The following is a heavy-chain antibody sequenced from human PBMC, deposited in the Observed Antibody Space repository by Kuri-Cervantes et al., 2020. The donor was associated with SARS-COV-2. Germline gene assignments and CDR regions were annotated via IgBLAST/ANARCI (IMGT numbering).Heavy chain of an antibody. Sequence: GGSLRLSCAASGFNFSRTDMHWVRQAPGKGLEWVAVISYDGKKKKCIGSGKGRFTISRDNSQNTVYLRMTNLRSEDTAMYYCAKDHSGVHDFWGQGTLVTVSS. CDR3: AKDHSGVHDF. CDR2: ISYDGKKK. CDR1: GFNFSRTD. J-gene: IGHJ4*02. D-gene: IGHD2-21*01. V-gene: IGHV3-30*18.